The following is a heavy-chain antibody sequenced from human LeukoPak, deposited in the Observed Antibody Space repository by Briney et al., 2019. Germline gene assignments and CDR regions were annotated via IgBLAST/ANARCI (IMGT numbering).Heavy chain of an antibody. CDR3: ARWSREHPTPVSWFGEWGFDP. Sequence: PSETLSLTCTVSGGSISSYYWSWIQQPPGKGLEWIGYIYYSGSTNYNPSLKSRVTISVDTSKNQFSLKLSSVTAADTAVYYCARWSREHPTPVSWFGEWGFDPWGQGTLVTVSS. CDR2: IYYSGST. CDR1: GGSISSYY. V-gene: IGHV4-59*08. J-gene: IGHJ5*02. D-gene: IGHD3-10*01.